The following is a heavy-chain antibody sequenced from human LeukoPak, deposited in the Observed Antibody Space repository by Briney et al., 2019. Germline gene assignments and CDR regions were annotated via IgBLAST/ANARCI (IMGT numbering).Heavy chain of an antibody. CDR3: ARAFYDFWSGYQGGYMDV. CDR1: GYTFTGYY. V-gene: IGHV1-2*02. J-gene: IGHJ6*03. Sequence: ASVKVSCKASGYTFTGYYMHWVRQAPGQGLEWMGWINPNSGGTNYAQKFQGRVTMTRDTSISTAYMELSRLRSDDTAVYYCARAFYDFWSGYQGGYMDVWGKGTTVTVSS. D-gene: IGHD3-3*01. CDR2: INPNSGGT.